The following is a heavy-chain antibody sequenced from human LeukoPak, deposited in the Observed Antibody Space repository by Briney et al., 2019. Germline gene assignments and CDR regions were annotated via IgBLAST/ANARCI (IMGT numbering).Heavy chain of an antibody. V-gene: IGHV3-23*01. CDR2: ISGSAGSK. D-gene: IGHD3-22*01. CDR3: AKGVYYYDSSGYHTSHFDY. Sequence: GGSLRLSCAASGFTFSSYAMSWVPQAPGKGLEWVSAISGSAGSKYYADSVKGRFTISRDNSKHTLYLQMNSLRDEDTAVYYCAKGVYYYDSSGYHTSHFDYWGQGTLVTVSS. CDR1: GFTFSSYA. J-gene: IGHJ4*02.